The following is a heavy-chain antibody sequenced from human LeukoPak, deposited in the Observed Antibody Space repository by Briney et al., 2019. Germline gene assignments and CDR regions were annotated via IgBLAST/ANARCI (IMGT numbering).Heavy chain of an antibody. D-gene: IGHD5-12*01. CDR2: INHSGST. J-gene: IGHJ5*02. V-gene: IGHV4-34*01. CDR3: ARAYNGYDYP. Sequence: SETLSLTCAVYGGSFSDYYWRWIRQPPGKGGEGIGEINHSGSTNYNPPLKSRVTISVDTSTNQLSLTLSSLTAADAAIYYYARAYNGYDYPWGQGTLVTVSS. CDR1: GGSFSDYY.